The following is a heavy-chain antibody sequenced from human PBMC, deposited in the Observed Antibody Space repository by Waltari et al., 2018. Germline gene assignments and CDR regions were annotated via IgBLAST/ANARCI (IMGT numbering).Heavy chain of an antibody. CDR3: ARDDVATTRFEY. Sequence: QVQLQEPGPGLVKPSETLSLTCGVSGDSITSGCYWAWIRQPPGNGLEWIGSMSHGGSTFYIPALKCRVTVSLDTAKNQYSLKVSSVTAADTAVYFCARDDVATTRFEYWGQGTLVAVSS. J-gene: IGHJ4*02. V-gene: IGHV4-38-2*02. D-gene: IGHD5-12*01. CDR2: MSHGGST. CDR1: GDSITSGCY.